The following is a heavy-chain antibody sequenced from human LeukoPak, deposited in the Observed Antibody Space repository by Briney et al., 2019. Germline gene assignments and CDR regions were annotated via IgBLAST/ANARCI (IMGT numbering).Heavy chain of an antibody. Sequence: SETLSLTCTVSGGSISSYYWSWIRQPPGKGLEWIGYIYYSGSTNYNPSLKSRVTISVDTSKNQFSLKLSSVTAADTAVYYCATSDYGDSDYWGQGTLVTVSS. V-gene: IGHV4-59*08. CDR2: IYYSGST. CDR3: ATSDYGDSDY. CDR1: GGSISSYY. J-gene: IGHJ4*02. D-gene: IGHD4-17*01.